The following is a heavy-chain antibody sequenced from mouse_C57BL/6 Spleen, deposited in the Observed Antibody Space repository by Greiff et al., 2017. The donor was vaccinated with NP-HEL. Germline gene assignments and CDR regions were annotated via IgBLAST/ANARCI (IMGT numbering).Heavy chain of an antibody. V-gene: IGHV2-9-1*01. D-gene: IGHD4-1*01. CDR2: IWPGGGT. J-gene: IGHJ2*01. Sequence: QVQLKQSGPGLVAPSQSLSITCTVSGFSLTSYAISWVRQPPGKGLEWLGVIWPGGGTNYNSALKSRLSISKDNSKSQVFLKMNSLQTDDTARYYCARNMGRGFDDWGKGTTLTVSS. CDR1: GFSLTSYA. CDR3: ARNMGRGFDD.